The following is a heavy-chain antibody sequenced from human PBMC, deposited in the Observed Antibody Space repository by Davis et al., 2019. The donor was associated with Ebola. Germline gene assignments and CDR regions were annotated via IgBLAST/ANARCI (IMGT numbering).Heavy chain of an antibody. Sequence: PGGSLRLSCAASGFTFSSYSMNWVRQAPGKGLEWVSSISSSSSYIYYADSVKGRFTISRDNAKNSLYLQMNSLRAEDTAVYYCARVRYYDSSGYYFFDYWGQGTLVTVSS. CDR2: ISSSSSYI. CDR3: ARVRYYDSSGYYFFDY. J-gene: IGHJ4*02. V-gene: IGHV3-21*01. CDR1: GFTFSSYS. D-gene: IGHD3-22*01.